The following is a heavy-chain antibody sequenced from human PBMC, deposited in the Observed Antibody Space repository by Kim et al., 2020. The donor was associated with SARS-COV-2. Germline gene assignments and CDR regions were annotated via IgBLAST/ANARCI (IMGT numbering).Heavy chain of an antibody. D-gene: IGHD3-10*01. V-gene: IGHV4-59*01. Sequence: SETLSLTCSVSGGSITIYYWTWIRQAPGKGLEWIAYIHNSGGTDYNPSLKSRVAISEDTSKNQVSLKLSSLTAADTAMYYCARLNYYGSGSFFDIWGQGAMVTVSS. CDR2: IHNSGGT. J-gene: IGHJ3*02. CDR1: GGSITIYY. CDR3: ARLNYYGSGSFFDI.